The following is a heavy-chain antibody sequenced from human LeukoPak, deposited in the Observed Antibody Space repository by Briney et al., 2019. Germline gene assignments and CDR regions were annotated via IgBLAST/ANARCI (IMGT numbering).Heavy chain of an antibody. D-gene: IGHD3-10*01. CDR3: ARPLGYSGSGSYYAY. CDR1: GFTFSSYE. J-gene: IGHJ4*02. Sequence: GGSLRLCCEASGFTFSSYEMSWVRQAPGKGLEWVSYISIGGDTIHYADSVKGRFTISRDNAKKSLYLQMNSLRAEDTAVYYCARPLGYSGSGSYYAYWGQGTLVTVSA. V-gene: IGHV3-48*03. CDR2: ISIGGDTI.